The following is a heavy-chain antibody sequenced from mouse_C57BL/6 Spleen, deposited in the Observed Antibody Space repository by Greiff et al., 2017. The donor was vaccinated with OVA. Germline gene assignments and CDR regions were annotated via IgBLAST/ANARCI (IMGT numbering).Heavy chain of an antibody. Sequence: EVKLVESGGGLVKPGGSLKLSCAASGFTFSDYGMHWVRQAPEKGLEWVAYISSGSSTIYYAATVKGRFTISRDNAKNTLFLQMTILRSEDTAMSYCAFYYGNFLYFAVDYWGPGTTVTVSS. CDR2: ISSGSSTI. D-gene: IGHD2-1*01. V-gene: IGHV5-17*01. CDR1: GFTFSDYG. CDR3: AFYYGNFLYFAVDY. J-gene: IGHJ4*01.